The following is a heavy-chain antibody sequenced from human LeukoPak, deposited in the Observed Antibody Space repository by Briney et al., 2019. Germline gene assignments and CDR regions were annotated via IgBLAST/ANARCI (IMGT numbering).Heavy chain of an antibody. CDR3: ARITVSGGGIDY. J-gene: IGHJ4*02. Sequence: GGSLRLSCAASGFNFGTYAMNWVRQAPGQGLEWVSSINSNSRYIYYADSVKGRFTISRDNARNSLYLQMNSLRAEDTAVYFCARITVSGGGIDYWGQGTLVTVSS. CDR1: GFNFGTYA. V-gene: IGHV3-21*01. D-gene: IGHD3-16*01. CDR2: INSNSRYI.